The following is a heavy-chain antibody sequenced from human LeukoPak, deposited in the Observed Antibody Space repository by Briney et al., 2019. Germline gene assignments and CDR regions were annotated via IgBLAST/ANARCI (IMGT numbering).Heavy chain of an antibody. Sequence: PSETLSLTCTVSGGSISSYYWSWIRQPPGKGLEWIGYIYFRGTTNYHPSIKSRVTISVDTSKNQFSLKLTSVTTADTAVYYCARSPGAPFDYWGQGSLATVSS. J-gene: IGHJ4*02. CDR1: GGSISSYY. CDR3: ARSPGAPFDY. V-gene: IGHV4-59*01. D-gene: IGHD7-27*01. CDR2: IYFRGTT.